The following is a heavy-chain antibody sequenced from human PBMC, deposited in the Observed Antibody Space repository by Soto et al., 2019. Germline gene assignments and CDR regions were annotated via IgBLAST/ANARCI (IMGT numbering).Heavy chain of an antibody. Sequence: SDTPSLTCTVSGASINIDEYHWGWIRQPPGKGLEWIGSVKSSGTYYNPSLRSRITVSVDTSNNQFSLNLRSVSAADTATYYCVSLGDSWGQGALVTVPS. CDR1: GASINIDEYH. CDR3: VSLGDS. V-gene: IGHV4-39*01. CDR2: VKSSGT. J-gene: IGHJ4*02. D-gene: IGHD3-10*01.